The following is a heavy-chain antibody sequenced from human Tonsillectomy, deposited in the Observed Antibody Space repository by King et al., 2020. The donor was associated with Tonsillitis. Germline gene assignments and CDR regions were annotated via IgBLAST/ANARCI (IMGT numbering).Heavy chain of an antibody. CDR1: GFTFSSYG. CDR3: AKASPDVYGSSWTYYSYGMDV. D-gene: IGHD6-13*01. J-gene: IGHJ6*02. Sequence: VQLVESGGGVVQPGRSLRLSCAASGFTFSSYGMHWVRQAPGKGLEWVAVISYDGSNKYYADSVKGRFTISRDNSKNTLYLQMNSLRAEDTAVYYCAKASPDVYGSSWTYYSYGMDVWGQGTTVTVSS. CDR2: ISYDGSNK. V-gene: IGHV3-30*18.